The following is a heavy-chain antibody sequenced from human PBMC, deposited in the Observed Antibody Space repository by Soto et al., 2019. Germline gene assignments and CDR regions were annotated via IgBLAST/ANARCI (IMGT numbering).Heavy chain of an antibody. CDR1: GGTFSSYA. Sequence: SVKVSCKASGGTFSSYAISWVRQAPGQGLEWMGGIIPIFGTANYAQKFQGRVTITADESTSTAYMELSSLRSEDTAVYYCARDLGSATYYDSSGYYSYWGQGTLVTVSS. V-gene: IGHV1-69*13. J-gene: IGHJ4*02. CDR2: IIPIFGTA. CDR3: ARDLGSATYYDSSGYYSY. D-gene: IGHD3-22*01.